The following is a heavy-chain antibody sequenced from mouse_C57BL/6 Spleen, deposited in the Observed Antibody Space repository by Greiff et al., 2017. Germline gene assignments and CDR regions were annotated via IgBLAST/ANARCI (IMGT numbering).Heavy chain of an antibody. V-gene: IGHV1-81*01. Sequence: QVQLQQSGAELARPGASVKLSCKASGYTFTSYGISWVKQRTGQGLEWIGEIYPRSGNTYYNEKFKGKATLAADKSSSTAYMELRSLTSEDSAVYFCARGRNYDYDGYYAMDYWGQGTSVTVSS. CDR3: ARGRNYDYDGYYAMDY. CDR2: IYPRSGNT. D-gene: IGHD2-4*01. J-gene: IGHJ4*01. CDR1: GYTFTSYG.